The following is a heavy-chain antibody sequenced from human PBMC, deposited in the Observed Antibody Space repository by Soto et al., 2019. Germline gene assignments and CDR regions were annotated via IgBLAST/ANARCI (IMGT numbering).Heavy chain of an antibody. V-gene: IGHV4-39*01. CDR3: ASPYSSGDY. J-gene: IGHJ4*02. Sequence: QLQLQESGPGLVKPSETLSLTCTVSGGSISSSSYYWGWIRQPPGKGLEWIGSIYYSASTYYNPSLKSHVTISVATSKNQFSLKLSSVTAADTAVYSCASPYSSGDYWGQGTLVTVSS. D-gene: IGHD6-25*01. CDR1: GGSISSSSYY. CDR2: IYYSAST.